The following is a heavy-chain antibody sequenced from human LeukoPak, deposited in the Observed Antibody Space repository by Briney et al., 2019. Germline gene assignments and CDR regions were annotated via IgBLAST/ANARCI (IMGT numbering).Heavy chain of an antibody. CDR1: GDSISSYY. CDR3: ARFYYFDASGWFDP. J-gene: IGHJ5*02. V-gene: IGHV4-59*01. CDR2: IYKSGST. Sequence: SETLSLTCTVSGDSISSYYWSWIRQPPGKGLEWIGYIYKSGSTTYNPSLRSRVTISVDTSKNQFSLKLSSVTAADTAMYYCARFYYFDASGWFDPWGQGTPVTVSS. D-gene: IGHD3-22*01.